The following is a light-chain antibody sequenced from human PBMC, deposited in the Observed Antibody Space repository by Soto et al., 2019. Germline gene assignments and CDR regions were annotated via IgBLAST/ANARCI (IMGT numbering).Light chain of an antibody. CDR3: QRSGT. V-gene: IGKV3-15*01. CDR1: QSVSSN. J-gene: IGKJ3*01. CDR2: GAS. Sequence: EIVMTQSPATLSVSPGERATLSCRASQSVSSNLAWYQQKPGQAPRLLIYGASTRATGIPARFSGSGSGTEFTLTISSLQPEDFATYYCQRSGTFGPGTKVDIK.